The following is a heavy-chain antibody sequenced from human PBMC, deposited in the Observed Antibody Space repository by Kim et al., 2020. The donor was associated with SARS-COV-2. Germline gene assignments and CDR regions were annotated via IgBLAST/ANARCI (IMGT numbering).Heavy chain of an antibody. Sequence: GGSLRLSCAASGFTFSSYEMNWVRQAPGKGLEWVSYISSSGSTIYYADSVKGRFTISRDNAKNSLYLQMNSLRAEDTAVYYCARDQILVAGTGVDYWGQGTLVTVSS. J-gene: IGHJ4*02. V-gene: IGHV3-48*03. CDR2: ISSSGSTI. D-gene: IGHD6-19*01. CDR1: GFTFSSYE. CDR3: ARDQILVAGTGVDY.